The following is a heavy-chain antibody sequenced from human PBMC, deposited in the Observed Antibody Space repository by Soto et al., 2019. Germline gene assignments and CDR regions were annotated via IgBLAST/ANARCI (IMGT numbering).Heavy chain of an antibody. CDR1: GGTFSSYA. CDR2: IIPIFGTA. CDR3: ARDQDSGNVLKLLSYAGMDV. Sequence: QVQLVQSGAEVKKPGSSVKVSCKASGGTFSSYAISWVRQAPGQGLEWMGGIIPIFGTANYAQKFQGRATIPADASTSPASMELSSLRSGDTAAYYCARDQDSGNVLKLLSYAGMDVWGQGTTVTVSS. D-gene: IGHD5-12*01. J-gene: IGHJ6*02. V-gene: IGHV1-69*12.